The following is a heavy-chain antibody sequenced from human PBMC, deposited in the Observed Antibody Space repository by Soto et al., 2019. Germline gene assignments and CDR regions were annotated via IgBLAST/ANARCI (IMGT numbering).Heavy chain of an antibody. J-gene: IGHJ6*02. CDR3: ASLWNIVVVPAAVYYYYGMDA. CDR1: GGTFSSYA. D-gene: IGHD2-2*01. V-gene: IGHV1-69*13. CDR2: IIPIFGTA. Sequence: SVKVSFKASGGTFSSYAISWLRQAPGQGLEWMGGIIPIFGTANYAQKFQGRVTITADESTSTAYMELSSLRSEDTAVYYCASLWNIVVVPAAVYYYYGMDAWGQGTTVTVSS.